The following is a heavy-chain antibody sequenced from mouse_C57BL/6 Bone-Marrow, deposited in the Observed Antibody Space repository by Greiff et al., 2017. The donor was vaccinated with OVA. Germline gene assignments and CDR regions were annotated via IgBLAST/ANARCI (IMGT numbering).Heavy chain of an antibody. CDR1: GFTFSDYG. CDR2: ISSGSSTI. V-gene: IGHV5-17*01. CDR3: ASRGSSCYYYAMDY. Sequence: EVKLMESGGGLVKPGGSLKLSCAASGFTFSDYGMHWVRQAPEKGLEWVAYISSGSSTIYYADTVKGRFTISRDNAKNTLFLQMTSLRSEDTAMYYCASRGSSCYYYAMDYWGQGTSVTVSA. J-gene: IGHJ4*01. D-gene: IGHD1-1*01.